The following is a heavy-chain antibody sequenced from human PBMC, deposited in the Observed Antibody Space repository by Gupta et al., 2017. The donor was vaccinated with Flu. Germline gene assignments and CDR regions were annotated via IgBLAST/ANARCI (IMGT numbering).Heavy chain of an antibody. D-gene: IGHD6-13*01. V-gene: IGHV3-33*01. CDR1: GFTFSSYG. CDR3: ARDGGVQQLVPSYFDY. Sequence: QVQPVESGGGVVQPGRSLRLSCAASGFTFSSYGMHWVRQAPGKGLGWVAVIWYDGSNKYYADSVKGRFTISRDNSKNTLYLQMNSLRAEDTAVYYCARDGGVQQLVPSYFDYWVQGTLVTVSS. J-gene: IGHJ4*02. CDR2: IWYDGSNK.